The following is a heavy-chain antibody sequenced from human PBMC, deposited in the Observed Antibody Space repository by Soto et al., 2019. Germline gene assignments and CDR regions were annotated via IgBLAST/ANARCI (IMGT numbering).Heavy chain of an antibody. J-gene: IGHJ4*02. D-gene: IGHD2-2*01. CDR2: ISWNSGSI. CDR3: AKATHCISTSCPFDY. Sequence: PGGSLRLSCAASGFTFDDYAMHWVRQAPGKGLEWVSGISWNSGSIGYADSVKGRFTISRDNAKNSLYLQMNSLRAEDTALYYCAKATHCISTSCPFDYWGQGTLVTVSS. V-gene: IGHV3-9*01. CDR1: GFTFDDYA.